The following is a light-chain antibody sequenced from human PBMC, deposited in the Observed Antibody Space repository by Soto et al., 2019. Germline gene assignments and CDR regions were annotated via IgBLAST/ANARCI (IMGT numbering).Light chain of an antibody. CDR3: QQTYSELVYT. V-gene: IGKV1-39*01. CDR1: QSIFNY. CDR2: AVS. J-gene: IGKJ2*01. Sequence: QSTSSLSASVGDRVTITCRSSQSIFNYLNWYQQKPGKAPEVLIYAVSSLQIGVPSRFAGSGSGTDFTLTITDLRPEVSATYYCQQTYSELVYTFGRGTKVDIK.